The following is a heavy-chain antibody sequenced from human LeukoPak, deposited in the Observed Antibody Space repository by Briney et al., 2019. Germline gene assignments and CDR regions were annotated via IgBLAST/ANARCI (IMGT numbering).Heavy chain of an antibody. D-gene: IGHD2-2*01. CDR2: ISYDGSNK. CDR1: GFTFSSYA. Sequence: GGSLRLSCAASGFTFSSYAMHWVRQAPGKGLEWVAVISYDGSNKYYADSVKGRFTISRDNSMNTLYLQMNSLRAEDTAVYYCARARRGCSSTSCYGGNFDYWGQGTLVTVSS. J-gene: IGHJ4*02. V-gene: IGHV3-30-3*01. CDR3: ARARRGCSSTSCYGGNFDY.